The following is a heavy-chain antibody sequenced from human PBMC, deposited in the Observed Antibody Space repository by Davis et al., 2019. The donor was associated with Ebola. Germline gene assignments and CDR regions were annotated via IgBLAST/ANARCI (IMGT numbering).Heavy chain of an antibody. J-gene: IGHJ3*02. CDR2: ISGSGGST. CDR1: GFTFSSFA. V-gene: IGHV3-23*01. D-gene: IGHD5-18*01. Sequence: GESLKISCAASGFTFSSFAMSWVRQAPGKGLEWVSAISGSGGSTYYADSVKGRFTISRDNSKNTLYLQMNSLRAEDTAVYYCAKDRGYSYGEPNDAFDIWGQGTMVTVSS. CDR3: AKDRGYSYGEPNDAFDI.